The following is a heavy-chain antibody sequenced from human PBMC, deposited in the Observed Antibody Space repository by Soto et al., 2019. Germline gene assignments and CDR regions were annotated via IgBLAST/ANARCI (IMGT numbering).Heavy chain of an antibody. CDR1: GGSISSYY. J-gene: IGHJ4*02. V-gene: IGHV4-34*01. CDR3: ARGDIVVVPAAFDY. Sequence: SETLSLTCTVSGGSISSYYWSWIRQPPGKGLEWIGEINHSGSTNYNPSLKSRVTISVDTSKNQFSLKLSSVTAADTAVYYCARGDIVVVPAAFDYWGQGTLVTVSS. D-gene: IGHD2-2*01. CDR2: INHSGST.